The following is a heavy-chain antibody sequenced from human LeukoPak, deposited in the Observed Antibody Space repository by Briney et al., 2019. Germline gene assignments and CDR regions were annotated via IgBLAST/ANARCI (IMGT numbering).Heavy chain of an antibody. V-gene: IGHV3-48*04. Sequence: GGSLRLSCAASGFTLSRYRMIWVRQAPGKGLEWVSYISSSSSTIYYTDSVKGRFTISRDNAKNSLYLQMNSLRAEDTAVYYCARGGYDYDSSGYDYKWFDPWGQGTLVAVSS. J-gene: IGHJ5*02. CDR2: ISSSSSTI. CDR1: GFTLSRYR. CDR3: ARGGYDYDSSGYDYKWFDP. D-gene: IGHD3-22*01.